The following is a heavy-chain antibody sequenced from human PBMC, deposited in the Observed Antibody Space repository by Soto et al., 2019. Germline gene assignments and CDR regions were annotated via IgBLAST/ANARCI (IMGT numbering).Heavy chain of an antibody. CDR1: GFSFDAYS. CDR3: AKDRARRYTAYYFDD. CDR2: ITSDGGTT. V-gene: IGHV3-43*01. D-gene: IGHD3-16*02. J-gene: IGHJ4*02. Sequence: EVQLVESGGVVVQPGGSLRLSCAASGFSFDAYSMHWIRQIPGKGLEWVSLITSDGGTTYYADSVKGRFAISRDNSKSSLFLHLNSLRTEDTAFYYCAKDRARRYTAYYFDDLGQGTLVTVSS.